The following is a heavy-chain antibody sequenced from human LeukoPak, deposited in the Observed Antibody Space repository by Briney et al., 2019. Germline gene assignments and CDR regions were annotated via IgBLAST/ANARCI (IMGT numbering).Heavy chain of an antibody. CDR1: GFTFSSYA. J-gene: IGHJ6*02. Sequence: HPGGSLRLSCAASGFTFSSYAMHWVRQAPGKGLEWVAVISYDGSNKYYADSVKGRFTISRDNSKNTLYLQINSLRAEDTAVYYCARDASGSGSYYYYYYGMDVWGQGTTVTVSS. D-gene: IGHD3-10*01. CDR3: ARDASGSGSYYYYYYGMDV. V-gene: IGHV3-30-3*01. CDR2: ISYDGSNK.